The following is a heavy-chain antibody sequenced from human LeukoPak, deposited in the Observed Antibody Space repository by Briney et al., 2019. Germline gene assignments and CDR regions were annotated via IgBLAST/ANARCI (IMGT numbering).Heavy chain of an antibody. J-gene: IGHJ4*02. Sequence: PGGSLRLSCAASGFPFSTNDMSWVRQAPGKGLEWVSAIGGSGGTTYEDSVKGRFTISRDNSKNTLYLQMNSLRAEDTAVYYCAKVKTHWHFDRWGQGTLVTVSS. V-gene: IGHV3-23*01. D-gene: IGHD1-1*01. CDR1: GFPFSTND. CDR3: AKVKTHWHFDR. CDR2: IGGSGGTT.